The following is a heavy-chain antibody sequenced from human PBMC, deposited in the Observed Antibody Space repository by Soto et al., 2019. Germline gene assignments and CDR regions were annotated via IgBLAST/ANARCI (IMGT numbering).Heavy chain of an antibody. CDR2: ISGGGGTT. D-gene: IGHD2-21*02. J-gene: IGHJ4*02. CDR1: GFTFSSYA. Sequence: VGSLRLSCAASGFTFSSYALSWVRQAPGKGLEWVSYISGGGGTTYYADSVKGRFTISRDNSKNTLYLHMDSLRAEDTALYYCATEESGDYYGRFDFWGRGTLVTVSS. CDR3: ATEESGDYYGRFDF. V-gene: IGHV3-23*01.